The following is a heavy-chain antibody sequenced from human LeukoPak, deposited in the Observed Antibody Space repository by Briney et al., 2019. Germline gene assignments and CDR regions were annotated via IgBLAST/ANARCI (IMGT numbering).Heavy chain of an antibody. D-gene: IGHD2-8*01. V-gene: IGHV4-39*07. J-gene: IGHJ5*02. CDR3: ARENYCTNGVCWAFDP. CDR1: GGSISSSDYY. CDR2: IYYTGST. Sequence: SETLSLTCTVSGGSISSSDYYWGWIRQPPGKGLERIGNIYYTGSTSYNSSLESRVTISVVTSKNQFSLQLSSVTAADTAVYYCARENYCTNGVCWAFDPWGQGTLVTVSS.